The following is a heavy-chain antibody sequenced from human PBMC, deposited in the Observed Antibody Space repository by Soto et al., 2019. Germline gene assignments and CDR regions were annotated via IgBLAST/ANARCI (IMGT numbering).Heavy chain of an antibody. D-gene: IGHD3-16*01. CDR3: ARDGGAY. Sequence: QVQLVESGGGVVQPGRSLRLSCAASGFTFSSYAMHWVRRAPGKGLEWMAVMSYDGSNKYYADSVKGRFTISRDNSKNPLYLQMNSLRPEDTALYFCARDGGAYWGQGTLVILSS. CDR2: MSYDGSNK. V-gene: IGHV3-30-3*01. CDR1: GFTFSSYA. J-gene: IGHJ4*02.